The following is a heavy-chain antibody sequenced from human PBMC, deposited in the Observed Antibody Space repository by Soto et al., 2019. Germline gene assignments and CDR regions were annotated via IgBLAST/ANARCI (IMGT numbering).Heavy chain of an antibody. V-gene: IGHV3-23*01. D-gene: IGHD3-3*01. J-gene: IGHJ4*02. Sequence: GGSLRLSCAASGFTFSSYAMSWVRQAPGKGLEWVSAISGSGGSTYYADSVKGRFTISRDNSKNTLYLQMNSLRAEDTAVYYCAKKYDFWSGYYTDYWGQGTLVTVSS. CDR1: GFTFSSYA. CDR2: ISGSGGST. CDR3: AKKYDFWSGYYTDY.